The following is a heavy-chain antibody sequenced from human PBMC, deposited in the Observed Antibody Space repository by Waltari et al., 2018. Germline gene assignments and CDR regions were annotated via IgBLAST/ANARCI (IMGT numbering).Heavy chain of an antibody. CDR1: GGTFSSYA. Sequence: QVQLVQSGAEVKKPGSSVKVSCKASGGTFSSYAISWVRQAPGQGLEWMGGIIPIFGTANYAQKFQGRVTITADESTSTAYMELSSLRSEDTAVYYCASWDYYGSGSRNWFDPWGQGTLVTVSS. J-gene: IGHJ5*02. D-gene: IGHD3-10*01. CDR3: ASWDYYGSGSRNWFDP. CDR2: IIPIFGTA. V-gene: IGHV1-69*12.